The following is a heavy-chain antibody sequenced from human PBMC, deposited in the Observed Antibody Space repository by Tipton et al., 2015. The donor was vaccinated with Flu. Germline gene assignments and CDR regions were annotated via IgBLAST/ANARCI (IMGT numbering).Heavy chain of an antibody. CDR3: ASRFLGRGGFDS. V-gene: IGHV4-34*01. D-gene: IGHD3-3*01. Sequence: TLSLTCAVYGGSFNGYYWTWIRQSPGKGLEWIGEINYGGSSTYHPSLRSRLTLSIDTSRKQFSLNLISVTAADTATYYCASRFLGRGGFDSWGQGTLVTVST. J-gene: IGHJ4*02. CDR2: INYGGSS. CDR1: GGSFNGYY.